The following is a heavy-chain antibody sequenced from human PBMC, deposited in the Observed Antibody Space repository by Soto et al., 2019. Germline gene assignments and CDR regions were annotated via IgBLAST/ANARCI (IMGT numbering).Heavy chain of an antibody. CDR2: IYSGGAT. J-gene: IGHJ4*02. Sequence: EVQLVESGGGLVHPGGSMRLSCAASGFTVSNNYMRWVRQAPGKGLEWVSLIYSGGATYYADSVKGRLSISRENSNNTLERQMSSLRAEDTAVYYCARDGTYNWVGGQGTLVTGSS. D-gene: IGHD1-1*01. V-gene: IGHV3-66*01. CDR3: ARDGTYNWV. CDR1: GFTVSNNY.